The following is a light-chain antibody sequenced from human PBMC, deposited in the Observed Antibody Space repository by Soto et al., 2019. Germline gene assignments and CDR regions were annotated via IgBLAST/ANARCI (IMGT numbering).Light chain of an antibody. Sequence: EIVLTQSPGTLSLSPGERATLSCRASQSVSSSYLAWYQQKPGQAPRLLIYGASSRATGIPDRFSGGGSGTEFTLTISSLQSEDFAVYYCQQYNNWRTFGQGTKVDIK. J-gene: IGKJ1*01. CDR3: QQYNNWRT. V-gene: IGKV3-20*01. CDR2: GAS. CDR1: QSVSSSY.